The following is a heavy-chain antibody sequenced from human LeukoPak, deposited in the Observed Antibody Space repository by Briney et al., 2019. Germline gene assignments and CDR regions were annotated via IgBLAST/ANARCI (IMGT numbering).Heavy chain of an antibody. CDR3: AKDGGIAVAGTSSDYYYMDV. CDR2: IRYDGSNK. Sequence: GGSLRLSCAASGFTFSSYGMHWVRQAPGKGLEWVAFIRYDGSNKYYADSVKGRFTISRDNFKNTLYLQMNSLRAEDTAVYYCAKDGGIAVAGTSSDYYYMDVWGKGTTVTISS. J-gene: IGHJ6*03. V-gene: IGHV3-30*02. D-gene: IGHD6-19*01. CDR1: GFTFSSYG.